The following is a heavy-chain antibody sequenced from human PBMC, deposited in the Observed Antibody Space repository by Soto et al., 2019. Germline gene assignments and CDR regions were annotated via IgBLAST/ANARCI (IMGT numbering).Heavy chain of an antibody. CDR1: GYTFTSYG. D-gene: IGHD5-18*01. CDR2: ISAYNGNT. Sequence: QVQLVQSGAEVKKPGASVKVSCKASGYTFTSYGISWVRQAPGQGLEWMGWISAYNGNTNYVQKLQGRVTMTTDTSTSTAYMELRSLRSDDTAVYYCARAGRGYSYAGLAAHYYYYGMDVWGQGTTVTVSS. V-gene: IGHV1-18*04. J-gene: IGHJ6*02. CDR3: ARAGRGYSYAGLAAHYYYYGMDV.